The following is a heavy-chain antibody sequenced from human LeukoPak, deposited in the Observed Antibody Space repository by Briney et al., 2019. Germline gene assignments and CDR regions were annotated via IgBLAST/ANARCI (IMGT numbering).Heavy chain of an antibody. D-gene: IGHD3-22*01. CDR3: AVLYYYDSSGYYLDY. V-gene: IGHV3-23*01. J-gene: IGHJ4*02. Sequence: GGSLRLSCAASGFTFSSYDMSWVRQAPGKGLEWVSAISGNGDSTYYVDSVKGRFTISRDNSKNTLYLQMNSLRDEDTAVYYCAVLYYYDSSGYYLDYWGQGTLVTVSS. CDR1: GFTFSSYD. CDR2: ISGNGDST.